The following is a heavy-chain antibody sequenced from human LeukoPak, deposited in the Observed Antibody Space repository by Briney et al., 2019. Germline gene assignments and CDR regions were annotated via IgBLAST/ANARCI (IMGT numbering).Heavy chain of an antibody. CDR1: GYTFSSNA. V-gene: IGHV7-4-1*02. Sequence: ASVKVSCKASGYTFSSNAINWVRQAPGQGLEWMGWIDTNTGNPTYAQGFTGQFVFSLDTSVSTAYLQISSLKAEDTAEYFCARGYDNSGYFSDWGQGTLVTVSS. D-gene: IGHD3-22*01. J-gene: IGHJ4*02. CDR2: IDTNTGNP. CDR3: ARGYDNSGYFSD.